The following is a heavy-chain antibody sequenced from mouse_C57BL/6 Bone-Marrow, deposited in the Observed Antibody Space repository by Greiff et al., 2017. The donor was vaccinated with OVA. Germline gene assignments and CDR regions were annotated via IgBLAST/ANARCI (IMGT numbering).Heavy chain of an antibody. CDR3: ARPHYYGSSYFDY. D-gene: IGHD1-1*01. V-gene: IGHV1-20*01. CDR1: GYSFTGYF. CDR2: INPYNGDT. J-gene: IGHJ2*01. Sequence: EVKLMESGPELVKPGDSVKISCKASGYSFTGYFMNWVMQSHGKSLEWIGRINPYNGDTFYNQKFKGKATLTVDKSSSTAHMELRSLTSEDSAVYYCARPHYYGSSYFDYWGQGTTLTVSS.